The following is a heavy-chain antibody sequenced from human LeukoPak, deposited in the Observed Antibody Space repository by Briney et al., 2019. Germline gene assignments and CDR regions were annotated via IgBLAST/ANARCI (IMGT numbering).Heavy chain of an antibody. CDR2: IYSGGST. CDR3: ASNLGARNAFDI. D-gene: IGHD1-1*01. V-gene: IGHV3-53*01. Sequence: GGSLRLSCAAPGFTVSSNYMSWVRQAPGKGLDWVSVIYSGGSTYYADSVKGRFTISRDNSKNTLYLQMNSLRAEDTAVYYCASNLGARNAFDIWGQGTMVTVSS. CDR1: GFTVSSNY. J-gene: IGHJ3*02.